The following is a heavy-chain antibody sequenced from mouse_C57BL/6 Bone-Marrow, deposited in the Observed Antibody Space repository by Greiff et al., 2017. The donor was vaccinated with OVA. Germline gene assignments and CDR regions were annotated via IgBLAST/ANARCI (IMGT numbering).Heavy chain of an antibody. CDR3: AKPGGYDYDSWFAY. Sequence: VQLQESGPGLVAPSQSLSIPCTVSGFSLTSYGVSWVRQPPGKGLEWLGVIWGDGSTNYHSALISRLSISKDNSKSQVFLKLNSLQTDDTATYYCAKPGGYDYDSWFAYWGQGTLVTVSA. CDR2: IWGDGST. CDR1: GFSLTSYG. J-gene: IGHJ3*01. D-gene: IGHD2-4*01. V-gene: IGHV2-3*01.